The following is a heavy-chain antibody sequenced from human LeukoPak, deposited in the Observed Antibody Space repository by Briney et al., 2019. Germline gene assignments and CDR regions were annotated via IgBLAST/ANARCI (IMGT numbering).Heavy chain of an antibody. CDR3: ARDPDYRHSSGSLGGYYYYGMDV. J-gene: IGHJ6*02. Sequence: RGASVKVSCKASGGTFSSYAISWVRQAPGQGLEWMGGIIPIFGTANYAQKFQGRVTITADESTSTAYMELSSLRSEDTAVYYCARDPDYRHSSGSLGGYYYYGMDVWGQGTTVTVSS. CDR2: IIPIFGTA. D-gene: IGHD3-22*01. V-gene: IGHV1-69*13. CDR1: GGTFSSYA.